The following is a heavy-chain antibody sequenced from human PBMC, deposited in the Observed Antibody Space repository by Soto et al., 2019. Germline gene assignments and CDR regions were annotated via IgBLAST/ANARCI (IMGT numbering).Heavy chain of an antibody. J-gene: IGHJ4*02. CDR2: ISSSSSYI. Sequence: PGGSLRLSCAASGFTFSSYSMNWVRQAPGKGLGWVSSISSSSSYIYYADSVKGRFTISRDNAKNSLYLQMNNLRAEDTAVYYCARVDLAPEPSFDYWGQGTLVTVSS. CDR1: GFTFSSYS. V-gene: IGHV3-21*01. CDR3: ARVDLAPEPSFDY. D-gene: IGHD5-12*01.